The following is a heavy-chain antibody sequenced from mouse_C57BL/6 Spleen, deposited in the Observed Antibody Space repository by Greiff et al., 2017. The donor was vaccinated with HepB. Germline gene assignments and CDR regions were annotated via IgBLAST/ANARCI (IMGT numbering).Heavy chain of an antibody. Sequence: DVKLVESEGGLVQPGSSMKLSCTASGLTFSDYYMAWVRQVPEKGLEWVAKINYDGSSTYYLDSLKSRFIISRDNARNILYLQMSSLKSEDTATYYCARVLQDAMYYWGQGTSVTVSS. CDR1: GLTFSDYY. J-gene: IGHJ4*01. D-gene: IGHD1-1*01. V-gene: IGHV5-16*01. CDR2: INYDGSST. CDR3: ARVLQDAMYY.